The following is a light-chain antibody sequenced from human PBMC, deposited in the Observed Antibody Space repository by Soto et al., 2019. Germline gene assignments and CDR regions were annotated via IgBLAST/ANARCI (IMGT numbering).Light chain of an antibody. CDR1: SSDVGGYNY. Sequence: QSALTQPASVSASPGQSITISCTGTSSDVGGYNYVSWYQQHPGKAPKLIIYEVNNRHSGVSNRFSGSKSGNTASLTISGLQPEDEGDYYCTSYTSRNTYFFGSGTKVTAL. CDR3: TSYTSRNTYF. V-gene: IGLV2-14*01. CDR2: EVN. J-gene: IGLJ1*01.